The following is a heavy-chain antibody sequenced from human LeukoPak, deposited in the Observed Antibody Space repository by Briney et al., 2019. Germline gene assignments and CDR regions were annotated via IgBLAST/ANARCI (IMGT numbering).Heavy chain of an antibody. Sequence: PGRSLRLSCAASGFTFSSYGMHWVRQAPGKGLEWVAVIWYDGSNKYYADSVKGRFTISIDNSMNTLYLQMNSLRAEDTAVYYCARDGELPADYWGQGTLVTVSS. CDR3: ARDGELPADY. CDR2: IWYDGSNK. D-gene: IGHD1-26*01. CDR1: GFTFSSYG. J-gene: IGHJ4*02. V-gene: IGHV3-33*01.